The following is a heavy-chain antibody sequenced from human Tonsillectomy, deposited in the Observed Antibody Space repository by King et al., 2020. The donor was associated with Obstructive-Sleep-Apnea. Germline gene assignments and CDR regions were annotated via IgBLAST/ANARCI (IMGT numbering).Heavy chain of an antibody. CDR1: GYSFTSYW. D-gene: IGHD6-13*01. J-gene: IGHJ6*02. CDR3: ARRSAAYIPWMDV. CDR2: IYPGDSDT. Sequence: QLVQSGAEVKKPGESLKISCKGSGYSFTSYWIAWVRQMPGKGLEWMGIIYPGDSDTRYSPAFQGTGPRPVDKSISTAYLQWSSLKASDTAMYYCARRSAAYIPWMDVWGQGTTVTVSS. V-gene: IGHV5-51*01.